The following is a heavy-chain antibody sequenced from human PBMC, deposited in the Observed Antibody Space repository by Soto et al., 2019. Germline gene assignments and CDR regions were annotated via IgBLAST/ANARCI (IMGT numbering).Heavy chain of an antibody. Sequence: SVKVSCKASGGTFSSYAISWVRQAPGQGLEWMGGIIPIFGTANYAQKFQGRVTITADESTSTAYMELSSLRSEDTAVYYCATPSPGYYYDSSGQFDYWGQGTLVTVS. CDR3: ATPSPGYYYDSSGQFDY. D-gene: IGHD3-22*01. V-gene: IGHV1-69*13. CDR2: IIPIFGTA. J-gene: IGHJ4*02. CDR1: GGTFSSYA.